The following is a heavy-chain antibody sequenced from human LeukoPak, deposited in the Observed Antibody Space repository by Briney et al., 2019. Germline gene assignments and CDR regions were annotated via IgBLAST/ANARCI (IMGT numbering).Heavy chain of an antibody. Sequence: GGSLRLSCAASGFTVSSNYMSWVRQAPGKGLEWVSVIYSGGSTYYADSVKGRFTISRDNSKNTLYLQMNSLRAEDTAVYYCARDRRLLYFGELFHDAFDIWGQGTMVTVSS. CDR2: IYSGGST. CDR3: ARDRRLLYFGELFHDAFDI. V-gene: IGHV3-53*01. J-gene: IGHJ3*02. CDR1: GFTVSSNY. D-gene: IGHD3-10*01.